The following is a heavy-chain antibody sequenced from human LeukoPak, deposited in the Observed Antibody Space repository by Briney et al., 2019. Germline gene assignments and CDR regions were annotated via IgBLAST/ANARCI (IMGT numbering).Heavy chain of an antibody. J-gene: IGHJ6*03. CDR2: IYYTGTA. CDR1: GGSINSYY. V-gene: IGHV4-59*01. Sequence: PSETLSLTCTVSGGSINSYYWSWIRQPPGKGLEFIGYIYYTGTANYNPSLKSRVTISVDTSKNQFSLKVSSVTAADTAVYYCARLTGPYYYYMDVWGEGTTVTISS. CDR3: ARLTGPYYYYMDV. D-gene: IGHD3-9*01.